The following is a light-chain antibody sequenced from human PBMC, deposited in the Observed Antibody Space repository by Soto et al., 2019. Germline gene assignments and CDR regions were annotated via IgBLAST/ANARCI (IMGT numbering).Light chain of an antibody. CDR3: QQSNNHPIS. V-gene: IGKV1-5*01. CDR2: DVS. J-gene: IGKJ5*01. CDR1: QSIGDS. Sequence: DIQMTQSPSTLSASVGDRVTITCRASQSIGDSLAWFQQKPGMAPKLVIYDVSSLQSGVPSRFSGSGSGTEFTLTISSLQPEDFATYYCQQSNNHPISFGQGTRLEIK.